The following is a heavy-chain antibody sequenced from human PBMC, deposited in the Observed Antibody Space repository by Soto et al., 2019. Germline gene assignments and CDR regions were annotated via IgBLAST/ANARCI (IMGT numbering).Heavy chain of an antibody. CDR2: IYYRGSA. Sequence: QVQLQESGPGLVKPSETLSLTCTVSGGSINPYYWSWFRQPPGKGLEWIGSIYYRGSANSNPSLKSRLTISVNTSKNQFSLKLSSVTAADTAIYYCVRANSFDFWGQGTLVTVSS. J-gene: IGHJ4*02. V-gene: IGHV4-59*01. CDR3: VRANSFDF. CDR1: GGSINPYY.